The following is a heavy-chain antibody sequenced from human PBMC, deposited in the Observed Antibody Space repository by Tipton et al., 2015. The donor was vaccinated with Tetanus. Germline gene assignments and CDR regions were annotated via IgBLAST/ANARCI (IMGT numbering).Heavy chain of an antibody. D-gene: IGHD3-10*01. CDR3: ARGAGTLGEYYFDY. CDR2: ISGSDGST. CDR1: GLTFSSYA. J-gene: IGHJ4*02. Sequence: SLRLSCVASGLTFSSYAMNWVRQAPGKGLEWVSGISGSDGSTYYADSVKGRFTISRDNSKNTLSLQMNSLRAEDTAVYYCARGAGTLGEYYFDYWGQGTLVTVSS. V-gene: IGHV3-23*01.